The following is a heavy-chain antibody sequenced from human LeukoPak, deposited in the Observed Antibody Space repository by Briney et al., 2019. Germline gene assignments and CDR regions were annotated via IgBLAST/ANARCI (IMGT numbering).Heavy chain of an antibody. J-gene: IGHJ5*02. D-gene: IGHD1-1*01. V-gene: IGHV3-21*01. CDR3: ARLLENRAYNWFDP. Sequence: GGSLRLSCAASGFTFSADSMSWVRQAPGKGLEWVSSIISSSYMYYADSVKGRFTISRDNAKNSLYLQMNSLRAEDTAVYYCARLLENRAYNWFDPWGQGTLVTVSS. CDR1: GFTFSADS. CDR2: IISSSYM.